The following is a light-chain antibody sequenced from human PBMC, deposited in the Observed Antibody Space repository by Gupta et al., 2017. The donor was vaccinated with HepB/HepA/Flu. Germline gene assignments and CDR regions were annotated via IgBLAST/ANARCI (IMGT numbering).Light chain of an antibody. Sequence: QSALTQSASVSGPPGPSTTISCTGTSSDVGSHNLVSWYQQHPGKATKFMIYEVSKRPSGVSNRFSGSKSGNTASLTISGLQAEDEADYYCCSYAGSSTYVFGTGTKVTVL. CDR1: SSDVGSHNL. CDR2: EVS. J-gene: IGLJ1*01. V-gene: IGLV2-23*02. CDR3: CSYAGSSTYV.